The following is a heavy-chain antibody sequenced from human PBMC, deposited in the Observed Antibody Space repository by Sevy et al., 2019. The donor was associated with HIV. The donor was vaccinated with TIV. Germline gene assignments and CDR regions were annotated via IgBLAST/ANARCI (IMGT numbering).Heavy chain of an antibody. V-gene: IGHV3-49*03. J-gene: IGHJ6*02. D-gene: IGHD3-10*01. Sequence: GGSLRLSCRTSGFNLGDYVMIWFRQAPGKGLDWVGFIRGKAYGETTEYAASVKGRVTISRDESKGIAYLKMNSLKIDDTARYYCTRATYYNDSGSYYGMDVWGQGTTVTVSS. CDR3: TRATYYNDSGSYYGMDV. CDR1: GFNLGDYV. CDR2: IRGKAYGETT.